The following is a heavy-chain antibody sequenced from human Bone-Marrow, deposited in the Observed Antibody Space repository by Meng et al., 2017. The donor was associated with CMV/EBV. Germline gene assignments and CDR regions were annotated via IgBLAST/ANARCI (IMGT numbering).Heavy chain of an antibody. D-gene: IGHD4-11*01. CDR3: ARDVTTLGYSGMDV. CDR2: IAYDGSIE. J-gene: IGHJ6*02. Sequence: GGSLRLSCAASGFTFSSHAIHWVRQAPGKGLEWVALIAYDGSIEYYADSVRGRFTISRDNSKNTLYVHMNSLRPEDTATYYCARDVTTLGYSGMDVWGQGTTVTVSS. CDR1: GFTFSSHA. V-gene: IGHV3-30*14.